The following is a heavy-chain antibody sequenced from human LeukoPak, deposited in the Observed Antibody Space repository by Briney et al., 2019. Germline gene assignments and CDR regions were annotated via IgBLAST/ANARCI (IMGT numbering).Heavy chain of an antibody. J-gene: IGHJ4*02. CDR3: AKGYYGDYYFDY. D-gene: IGHD4-17*01. V-gene: IGHV3-30*18. CDR2: ISYDGSNK. Sequence: PGGPLRLSCEASGFTFSSYGMPWVRQAPGKGLEWVAVISYDGSNKYYADSVKGRFTISRDNSKNTLYLQMNSLRAEDTAVYYCAKGYYGDYYFDYWGQGTLVTVSS. CDR1: GFTFSSYG.